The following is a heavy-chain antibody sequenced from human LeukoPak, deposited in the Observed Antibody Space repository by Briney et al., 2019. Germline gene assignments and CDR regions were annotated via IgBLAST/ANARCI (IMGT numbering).Heavy chain of an antibody. CDR3: ARAPYGSGSYYNPPFDY. CDR1: GYSFTSYW. V-gene: IGHV5-51*01. J-gene: IGHJ4*02. D-gene: IGHD3-10*01. CDR2: IYPGDSDT. Sequence: GESLKISCKGSGYSFTSYWIGWVRQMPGKGLEWMGIIYPGDSDTRYSPSSQGQVTISADKSISTAYLQWSSLKASDTAMYYCARAPYGSGSYYNPPFDYWGQGTLVTVSS.